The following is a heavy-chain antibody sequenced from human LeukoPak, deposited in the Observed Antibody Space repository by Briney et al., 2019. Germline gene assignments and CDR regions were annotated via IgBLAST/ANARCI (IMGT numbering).Heavy chain of an antibody. Sequence: GGSLRLSCAASGFTFSSYWMHWARQAPGKGLVWVSRLNSDGTNTYHADSVKGRVTISRGNAKNTVYLEMNSLRAEDTAVYYCARGGLRNWYFDLWGRGTLVTVSS. CDR2: LNSDGTNT. V-gene: IGHV3-74*01. J-gene: IGHJ2*01. CDR1: GFTFSSYW. CDR3: ARGGLRNWYFDL. D-gene: IGHD5-12*01.